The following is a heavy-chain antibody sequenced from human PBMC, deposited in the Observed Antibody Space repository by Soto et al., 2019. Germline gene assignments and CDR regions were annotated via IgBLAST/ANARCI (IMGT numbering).Heavy chain of an antibody. D-gene: IGHD6-6*01. CDR1: GGSVSSGSYY. V-gene: IGHV4-61*01. CDR2: IYYSGST. J-gene: IGHJ4*02. Sequence: SETLSLTCTVSGGSVSSGSYYWSWIRQPPGKGLEWIGYIYYSGSTNYNPSLKSRVTISVDTSKNQFSLKLSSVTAADTAVYYCARDLLGSSSASWGQGTLVTVSS. CDR3: ARDLLGSSSAS.